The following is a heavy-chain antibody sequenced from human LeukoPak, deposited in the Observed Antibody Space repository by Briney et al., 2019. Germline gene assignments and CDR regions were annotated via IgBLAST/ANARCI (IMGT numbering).Heavy chain of an antibody. CDR3: ARTVTMVRGVPQMGFDP. Sequence: GESLKISCKGSGYSFTSYWIGWVRQMPGKGLEWMGIIYPGDSDTRYSPSFQGQVTISADKSISTAYLQWSSLKASDTAMYYCARTVTMVRGVPQMGFDPWGQGTLVTVS. CDR2: IYPGDSDT. CDR1: GYSFTSYW. V-gene: IGHV5-51*01. J-gene: IGHJ5*02. D-gene: IGHD3-10*01.